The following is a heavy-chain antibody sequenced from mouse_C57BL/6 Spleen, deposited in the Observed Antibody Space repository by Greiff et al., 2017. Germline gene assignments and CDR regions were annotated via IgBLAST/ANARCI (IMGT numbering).Heavy chain of an antibody. CDR2: IHPNSGST. CDR3: EGCYGYDGVAY. D-gene: IGHD2-2*01. CDR1: GYTFTSYW. Sequence: QVQLQQPGAELVKPGASVKLSCKASGYTFTSYWMHWVKQRPGQGLEWIGMIHPNSGSTNYNEKFKSKATLTVAKSSSTAYMQLSRLTSEDSSVYYCEGCYGYDGVAYWGQGTLGTVSA. V-gene: IGHV1-64*01. J-gene: IGHJ3*01.